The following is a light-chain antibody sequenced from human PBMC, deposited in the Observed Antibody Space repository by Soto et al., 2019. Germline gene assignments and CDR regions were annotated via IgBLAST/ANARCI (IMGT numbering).Light chain of an antibody. CDR2: WAS. V-gene: IGKV4-1*01. J-gene: IGKJ4*01. Sequence: DIVMIQSPDSLSVSLGERATINCKPSQSILYRSNGKEYLAWYQQKPGHPPKLLIYWASTRESGVPDRFSGSGSGTDFTLTISSLQAEDVAVYYCQQFFTTPLTFGGGTKVDIK. CDR1: QSILYRSNGKEY. CDR3: QQFFTTPLT.